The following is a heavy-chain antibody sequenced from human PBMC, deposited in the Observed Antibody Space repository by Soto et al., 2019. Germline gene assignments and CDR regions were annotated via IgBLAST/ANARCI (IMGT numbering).Heavy chain of an antibody. J-gene: IGHJ6*02. CDR3: ARVHLVAGSAFYCAMDV. D-gene: IGHD6-6*01. CDR1: GFDLTSSR. Sequence: GSLSLSCVASGFDLTSSRMNWVRQAPVKGPEWVASISGSGKDTFYRHSVKGRFAISRDSAGTSLFLRMDSVKVEDTAVYHCARVHLVAGSAFYCAMDVWGPGTAVTVPS. CDR2: ISGSGKDT. V-gene: IGHV3-21*01.